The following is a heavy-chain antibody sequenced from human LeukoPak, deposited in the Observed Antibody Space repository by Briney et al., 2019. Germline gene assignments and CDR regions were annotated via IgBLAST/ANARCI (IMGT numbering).Heavy chain of an antibody. J-gene: IGHJ4*02. V-gene: IGHV4-59*08. CDR3: ARAVSGRFDY. D-gene: IGHD6-19*01. Sequence: SETLSLTCTVSGGSISTYNCTWIRQPPGKGLEWTGYIYYSGSTNYNPSLKSRVTISVDTSKNQFSLKLSSVTAADTAIYYCARAVSGRFDYWGQGTLVTVSS. CDR2: IYYSGST. CDR1: GGSISTYN.